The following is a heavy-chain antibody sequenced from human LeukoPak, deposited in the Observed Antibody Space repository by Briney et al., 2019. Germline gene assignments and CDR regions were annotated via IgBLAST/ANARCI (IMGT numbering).Heavy chain of an antibody. Sequence: KPGGSLRLSCAASGFTFSSYAISWVRQAPGQGLEWMGRIIPILGIANYAQKFQGRVTITADKSTSTAYMELSSLRSEDTAVYYCARDQSSMIADYWGQGTLVTVSS. CDR1: GFTFSSYA. V-gene: IGHV1-69*04. CDR2: IIPILGIA. CDR3: ARDQSSMIADY. J-gene: IGHJ4*02. D-gene: IGHD3-22*01.